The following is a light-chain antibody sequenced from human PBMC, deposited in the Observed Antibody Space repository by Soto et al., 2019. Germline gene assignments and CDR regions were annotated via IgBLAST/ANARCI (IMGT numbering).Light chain of an antibody. J-gene: IGKJ1*01. CDR2: DVS. CDR1: QSVTSDY. Sequence: DIVLTQSPGTLSLSAGERATLSCRASQSVTSDYLAWYQQKPGQAPRLLIYDVSTRATGIPDRFSASGSGTDFTLAINRLEPEDFALYYCHHPDTSSWTFGQGTRVEIK. CDR3: HHPDTSSWT. V-gene: IGKV3-20*01.